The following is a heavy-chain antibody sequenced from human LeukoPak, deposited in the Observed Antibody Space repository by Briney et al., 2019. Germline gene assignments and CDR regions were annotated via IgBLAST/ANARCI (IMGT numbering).Heavy chain of an antibody. Sequence: GGSLRLSCAASGFTFSSYSMNWVRQAPGKGLEWVSYISSSGSTIYYADSVKGRFTISRDNAKNSLYLQMNSLRAEDTAVYYCARDPSTRVVRYYYYYMDVWGKGTTVTISS. CDR2: ISSSGSTI. CDR1: GFTFSSYS. D-gene: IGHD3-3*01. CDR3: ARDPSTRVVRYYYYYMDV. V-gene: IGHV3-48*04. J-gene: IGHJ6*03.